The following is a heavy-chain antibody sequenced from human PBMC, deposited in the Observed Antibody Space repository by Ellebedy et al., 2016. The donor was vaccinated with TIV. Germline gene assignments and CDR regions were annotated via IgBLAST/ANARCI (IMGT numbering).Heavy chain of an antibody. V-gene: IGHV1-3*01. CDR1: GYTFTTYD. Sequence: AASVKVSCKASGYTFTTYDITWVRQATGQGLEWMGWINAGNGNTKYSQKFQGRVTITRDTSASTAYMELSSLRSEDTAVYYCARVKWELPFDYWGQGTLVTVSS. D-gene: IGHD1-26*01. J-gene: IGHJ4*02. CDR2: INAGNGNT. CDR3: ARVKWELPFDY.